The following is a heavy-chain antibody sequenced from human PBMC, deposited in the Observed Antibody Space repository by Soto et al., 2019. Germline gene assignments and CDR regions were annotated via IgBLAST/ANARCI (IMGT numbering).Heavy chain of an antibody. CDR3: ARREIQGPIDY. CDR2: IYYSGTT. V-gene: IGHV4-28*01. CDR1: GYSISSSNG. J-gene: IGHJ4*02. Sequence: QVQLQESGPGLVKPSDTLSLTCAVSGYSISSSNGCGWIRQPPGKGLEWIGYIYYSGTTYYNPSLKSRVTMSVDTSKNQFSLKLTSVTAVDTAVYYCARREIQGPIDYWGQGTLVTVSS. D-gene: IGHD1-26*01.